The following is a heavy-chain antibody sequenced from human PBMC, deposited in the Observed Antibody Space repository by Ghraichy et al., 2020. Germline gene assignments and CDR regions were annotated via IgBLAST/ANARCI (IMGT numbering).Heavy chain of an antibody. V-gene: IGHV3-23*01. CDR1: GFTFSSFA. Sequence: GGSLRLSCAASGFTFSSFAMSWVRQAPGKGLEWVSAISGSGSSTYYADSVKGRFTISRDNSKNTLYLQMNSLRAEDTAIYYCAKDRAVISGIAVVIYYFDYWGQGKLVTVSS. CDR3: AKDRAVISGIAVVIYYFDY. CDR2: ISGSGSST. D-gene: IGHD3-22*01. J-gene: IGHJ4*02.